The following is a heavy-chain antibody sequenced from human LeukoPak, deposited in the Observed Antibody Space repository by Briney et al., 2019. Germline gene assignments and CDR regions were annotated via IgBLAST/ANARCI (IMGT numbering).Heavy chain of an antibody. CDR3: AKSRKYSSSPQYYFDY. J-gene: IGHJ4*02. D-gene: IGHD6-6*01. CDR1: GFTFSSHG. V-gene: IGHV3-30*02. CDR2: IRYDGSNK. Sequence: GGSLRLSCAASGFTFSSHGMHWVRQAPGKGLEWVAFIRYDGSNKYYEDSVKGRFTISRDNSKNTLYLQMNSLRAEDTAVYYCAKSRKYSSSPQYYFDYWGQGTLVTVSS.